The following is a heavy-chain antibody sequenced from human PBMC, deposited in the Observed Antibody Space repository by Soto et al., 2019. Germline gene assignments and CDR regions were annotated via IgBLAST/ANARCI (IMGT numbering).Heavy chain of an antibody. CDR3: ARDRSPFGELDY. J-gene: IGHJ4*02. CDR1: GGSISSGGYY. CDR2: IYYSGST. Sequence: QAQLQESGPGLVKPSQTLSLTCTVSGGSISSGGYYWSWIRQHPGKGLEWIGYIYYSGSTYYNPSLKSRVTISVDTSKNQFSLKLSSVTAADTAVYYCARDRSPFGELDYWGQGTLVTVSS. V-gene: IGHV4-31*03. D-gene: IGHD3-10*01.